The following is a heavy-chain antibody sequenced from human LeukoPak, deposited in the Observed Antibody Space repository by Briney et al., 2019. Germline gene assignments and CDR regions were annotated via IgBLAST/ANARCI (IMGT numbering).Heavy chain of an antibody. CDR1: GGSISSYY. D-gene: IGHD2-2*01. Sequence: SETLSLTCTVSGGSISSYYWSWLRQPPGKGREWIGFIFYSGTTNYNPSLKSRVTISVDTSKNQFSLKLSSVTAADTAVYYCARVRDIVVVPAAMRDAFDIWGQGTMVTVSS. CDR3: ARVRDIVVVPAAMRDAFDI. CDR2: IFYSGTT. V-gene: IGHV4-59*01. J-gene: IGHJ3*02.